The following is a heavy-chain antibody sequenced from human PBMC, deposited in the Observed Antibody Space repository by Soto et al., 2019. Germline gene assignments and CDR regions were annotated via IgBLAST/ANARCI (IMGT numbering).Heavy chain of an antibody. CDR2: IYYSGSA. V-gene: IGHV4-31*03. D-gene: IGHD6-13*01. Sequence: SETLSLTCTVSGVSISSGGYYWSWIRQHPGKGLEWIGYIYYSGSAYYNPSLKSRVTISVDTSKNQFSLRLTSVTAADTAVYYCARVGTAAAGNNWFAPWGQGTLVTVSS. CDR1: GVSISSGGYY. CDR3: ARVGTAAAGNNWFAP. J-gene: IGHJ5*02.